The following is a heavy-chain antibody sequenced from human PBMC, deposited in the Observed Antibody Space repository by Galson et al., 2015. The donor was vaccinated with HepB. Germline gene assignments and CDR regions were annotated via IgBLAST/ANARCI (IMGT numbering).Heavy chain of an antibody. CDR2: VIPITDRT. V-gene: IGHV1-69*02. D-gene: IGHD4-17*01. Sequence: SVKVSCKASGGAFTSYIFDWVRQAPGQGLEWMGRVIPITDRTNHAREFQGRITITADKVTSTAYMELNSLRSDDTAVYFCAGGYGDFGFDYWGQGTLVIVSS. CDR3: AGGYGDFGFDY. CDR1: GGAFTSYI. J-gene: IGHJ4*02.